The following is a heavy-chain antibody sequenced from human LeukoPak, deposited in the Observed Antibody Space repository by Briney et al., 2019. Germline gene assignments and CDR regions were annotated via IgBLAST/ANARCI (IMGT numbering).Heavy chain of an antibody. Sequence: PGGSLRLSCSASGFTFSGYGMHCVRQAPGKGLEHVSAISSNGGSTYYADSVKGRLTISRDNSKNTLYLQMGSLRTDDTAVYYCVRLNSALDSWGQGTLVTVSS. CDR1: GFTFSGYG. J-gene: IGHJ4*02. V-gene: IGHV3-64D*09. D-gene: IGHD1/OR15-1a*01. CDR2: ISSNGGST. CDR3: VRLNSALDS.